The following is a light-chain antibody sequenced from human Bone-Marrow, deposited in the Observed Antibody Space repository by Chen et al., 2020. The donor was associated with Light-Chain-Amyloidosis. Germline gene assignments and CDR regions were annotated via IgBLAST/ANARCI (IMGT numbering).Light chain of an antibody. CDR2: EVT. CDR1: SSDVGGDNH. Sequence: QSALTQPASVSGSPGQSITISCTGTSSDVGGDNHVSWYQQHPDKAPKLMIYEVTNRPSWVPDRCSGSKSDNTASLTSSGLQTEDEADYFCSSYTITNTLVFGRGTRVTVL. CDR3: SSYTITNTLV. J-gene: IGLJ1*01. V-gene: IGLV2-14*01.